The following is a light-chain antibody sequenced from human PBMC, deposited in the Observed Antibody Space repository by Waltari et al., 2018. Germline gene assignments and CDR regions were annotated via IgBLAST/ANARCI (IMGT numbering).Light chain of an antibody. J-gene: IGKJ1*01. Sequence: EIVMTQSPVTLSVSPGERATLSCRASQNVGDNLAWYQQKPGQAPRLLMNGAFTRATGIPTRFSGSGSGTDFTLNISSLQSEDFAVYYCQHYHNWPWTFGQGTKV. CDR2: GAF. V-gene: IGKV3-15*01. CDR3: QHYHNWPWT. CDR1: QNVGDN.